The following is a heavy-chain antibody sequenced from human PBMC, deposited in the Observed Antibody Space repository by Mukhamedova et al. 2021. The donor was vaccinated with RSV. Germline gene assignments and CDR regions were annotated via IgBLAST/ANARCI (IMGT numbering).Heavy chain of an antibody. J-gene: IGHJ3*02. Sequence: GGIIPIFGTANYAQKFQGRVTITADESTSTAYMELSSLRSEDTAVYYCATQTRGLVVVPDAMAGVYAFDIWGQGTMVTVSS. CDR2: IIPIFGTA. D-gene: IGHD2-2*01. V-gene: IGHV1-69*01. CDR3: ATQTRGLVVVPDAMAGVYAFDI.